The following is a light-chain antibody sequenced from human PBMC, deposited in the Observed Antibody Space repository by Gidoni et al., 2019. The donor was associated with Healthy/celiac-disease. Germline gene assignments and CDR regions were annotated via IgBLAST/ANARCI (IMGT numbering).Light chain of an antibody. J-gene: IGLJ2*01. CDR2: QDS. V-gene: IGLV3-1*01. CDR1: KWGDKY. CDR3: QAWDSSTVV. Sequence: SYELTQPPSVSVPPGQTACITCSGDKWGDKYACWYQQKPGQSPVLVIYQDSKRPSGIPERFSGSNSGNTATLTISGTQAMDEADYYCQAWDSSTVVFGGGTKLTVL.